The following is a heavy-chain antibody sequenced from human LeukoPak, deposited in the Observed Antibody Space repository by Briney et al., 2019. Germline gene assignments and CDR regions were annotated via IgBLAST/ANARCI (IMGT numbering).Heavy chain of an antibody. CDR2: ISAYNGNT. Sequence: GASVKVSCKASGYTFTSYGISWVRQAPGQGLEWMGWISAYNGNTNYAQKLQGRVTMTTDTSTSTAYMELRSLRSEDTAVYYCATNYYGSGSYYRNLGAFDIWGQGTMVTVSS. D-gene: IGHD3-10*01. V-gene: IGHV1-18*01. J-gene: IGHJ3*02. CDR3: ATNYYGSGSYYRNLGAFDI. CDR1: GYTFTSYG.